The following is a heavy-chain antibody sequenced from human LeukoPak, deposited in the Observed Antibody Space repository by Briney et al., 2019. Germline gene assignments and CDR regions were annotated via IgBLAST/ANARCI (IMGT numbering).Heavy chain of an antibody. J-gene: IGHJ3*02. V-gene: IGHV4-59*08. CDR3: ARLGISAFDI. Sequence: TSETLSLTCTVSGGSISSYYWSWIRQPPGKGLEWIGYIYYSGSTNYNPSLKSRVTISVDTSKNQFSLKLSSVTAADTAVYYCARLGISAFDIWGQGTMVTVSS. CDR1: GGSISSYY. CDR2: IYYSGST. D-gene: IGHD7-27*01.